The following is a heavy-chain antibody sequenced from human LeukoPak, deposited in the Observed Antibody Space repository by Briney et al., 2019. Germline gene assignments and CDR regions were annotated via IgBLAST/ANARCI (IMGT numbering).Heavy chain of an antibody. J-gene: IGHJ4*02. Sequence: PSETPSLTCAVYGGSFSAYYWSWIRQPPGKGLEWIGEINHSGSTNYSPSPKSRVTISIDTSKNQFSLKLSSVTAADTAVYYCANVEMATISPPYFDYWGQGTLVTVSS. D-gene: IGHD5-24*01. CDR1: GGSFSAYY. CDR2: INHSGST. V-gene: IGHV4-34*01. CDR3: ANVEMATISPPYFDY.